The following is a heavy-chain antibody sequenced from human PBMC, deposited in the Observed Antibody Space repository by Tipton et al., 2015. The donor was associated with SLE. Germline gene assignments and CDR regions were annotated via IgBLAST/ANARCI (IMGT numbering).Heavy chain of an antibody. J-gene: IGHJ2*01. CDR1: GFTFSSQE. V-gene: IGHV3-48*03. D-gene: IGHD4-11*01. Sequence: SLRLSCTASGFTFSSQEMNWVRQAPGKGLEWVSYISSGGTFIHYADAVKGRFTISRDNAKNSLYLQMNSLRAEDTAVYYCAKDRGYSNYVETYWYFDLWGRGTLVTVSS. CDR3: AKDRGYSNYVETYWYFDL. CDR2: ISSGGTFI.